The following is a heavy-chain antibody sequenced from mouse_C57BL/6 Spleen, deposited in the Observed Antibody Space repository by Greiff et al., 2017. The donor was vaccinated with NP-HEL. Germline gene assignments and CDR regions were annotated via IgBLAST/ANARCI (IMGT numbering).Heavy chain of an antibody. J-gene: IGHJ2*01. CDR1: GFTFTDYY. Sequence: EVKLVESGGGLVQPGGSLSLSCAASGFTFTDYYMSWVRQPPGKALEWLGFIRNKANGYTTEYSASVKGRFTISRDNSQSILYLQMNALRAEDSATYYCARSDWDADFDYWGQGTTLTVSS. CDR3: ARSDWDADFDY. CDR2: IRNKANGYTT. D-gene: IGHD4-1*01. V-gene: IGHV7-3*01.